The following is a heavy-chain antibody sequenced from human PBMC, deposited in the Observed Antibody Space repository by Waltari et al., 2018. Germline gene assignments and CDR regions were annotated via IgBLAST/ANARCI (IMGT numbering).Heavy chain of an antibody. CDR3: ARQFPEQLVDP. CDR2: IYHSGST. J-gene: IGHJ5*02. V-gene: IGHV4-38-2*01. Sequence: QGQLQESGPGLVKPSATLSLTCDVPGYSISRGHSLGWIRQPPGKGLEWIGSIYHSGSTYYNPSLKSRVTISVDTSKNQFSLKLSSVTAADTAVYYCARQFPEQLVDPWGQGTLVTVSS. CDR1: GYSISRGHS. D-gene: IGHD6-13*01.